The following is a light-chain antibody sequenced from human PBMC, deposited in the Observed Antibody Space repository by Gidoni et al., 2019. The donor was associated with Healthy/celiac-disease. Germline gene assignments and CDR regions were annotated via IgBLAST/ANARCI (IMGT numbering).Light chain of an antibody. Sequence: LTQPPSVSVAPGKTARITCGGNNIGSKSVHWYQQKPGQAPVLVIYYDSDRPSGIPERFSGSNSGNTATLTISRVEAGDEADYYCQVWDSSSDHPVFGGGTKLTVL. CDR1: NIGSKS. V-gene: IGLV3-21*04. CDR3: QVWDSSSDHPV. CDR2: YDS. J-gene: IGLJ3*02.